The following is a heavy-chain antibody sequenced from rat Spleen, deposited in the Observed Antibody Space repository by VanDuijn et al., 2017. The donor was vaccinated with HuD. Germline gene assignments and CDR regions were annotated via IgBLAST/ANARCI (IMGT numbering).Heavy chain of an antibody. J-gene: IGHJ2*01. D-gene: IGHD1-2*01. CDR3: ATGITLV. V-gene: IGHV5-20*01. CDR2: ISSDGSST. CDR1: GFTFSDYY. Sequence: EVQLVESGGGSVQPGRYLKLSCAASGFTFSDYYMTWVRQAPAKGLEWVASISSDGSSTNYRDSVKGRFTISRGNAKSSLYLQMGSLGSGDTATYYCATGITLVWGRGVMVTVSS.